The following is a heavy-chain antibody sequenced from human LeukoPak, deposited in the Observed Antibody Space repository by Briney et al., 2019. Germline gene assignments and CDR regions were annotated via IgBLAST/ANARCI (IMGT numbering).Heavy chain of an antibody. D-gene: IGHD2-21*01. CDR1: GYSISSGYY. Sequence: SETLSLTCTVAGYSISSGYYWGWIRQPPGKGLEWIGSIYHSGSTYYNPSLKSRVTTSVDTSKNQFSLKLSSVTAADTAVYYCARGVLAYQRYWGQGTLVTVSS. J-gene: IGHJ4*02. V-gene: IGHV4-38-2*02. CDR2: IYHSGST. CDR3: ARGVLAYQRY.